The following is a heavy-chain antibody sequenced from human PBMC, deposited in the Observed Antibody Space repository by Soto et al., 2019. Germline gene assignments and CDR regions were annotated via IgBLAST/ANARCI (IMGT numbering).Heavy chain of an antibody. Sequence: SETLSLTCTVSGGSISSGGYYWSWIRQHPGKGLEWIGYIYYSGSAYYNPSLKSRVTISVDTSKNQFSLRLSSVTAADTAVYYCARDLGGWTDYWGQGTLVTVSS. D-gene: IGHD6-19*01. J-gene: IGHJ4*02. CDR1: GGSISSGGYY. CDR2: IYYSGSA. V-gene: IGHV4-31*03. CDR3: ARDLGGWTDY.